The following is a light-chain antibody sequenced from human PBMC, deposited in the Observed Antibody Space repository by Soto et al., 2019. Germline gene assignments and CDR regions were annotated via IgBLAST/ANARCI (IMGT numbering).Light chain of an antibody. V-gene: IGKV3-15*01. CDR3: QQYNNWPPMYT. CDR2: GAS. Sequence: EIVMTQSPATLSVSPGERATLSCRSSKSDSSNLAWYQQRPGQAPRLLIYGASTRATGISARFSGSGSGTEFTLTISSLQSEDFAVYYCQQYNNWPPMYTFGQGTKLEIK. J-gene: IGKJ2*01. CDR1: KSDSSN.